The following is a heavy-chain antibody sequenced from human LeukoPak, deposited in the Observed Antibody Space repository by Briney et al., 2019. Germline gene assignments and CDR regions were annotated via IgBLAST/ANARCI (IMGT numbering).Heavy chain of an antibody. D-gene: IGHD1/OR15-1a*01. V-gene: IGHV4-39*01. CDR2: IYYSGST. Sequence: SETLSLTCTVSGGSISTGSYHWTWIRQPPGKGLEWIGSIYYSGSTYDNPSFKSRVTLSVDTSNNQFSLKVNSVTAADTAVYYCARHTLHPEQFDYWGQGTLVTVSS. CDR1: GGSISTGSYH. J-gene: IGHJ4*02. CDR3: ARHTLHPEQFDY.